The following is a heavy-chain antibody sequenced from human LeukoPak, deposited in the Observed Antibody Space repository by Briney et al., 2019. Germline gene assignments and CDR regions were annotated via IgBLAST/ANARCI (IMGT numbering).Heavy chain of an antibody. Sequence: GGSLRLSCAASGFTFSNYAMSWVRQAPGKGLEWVSTINDRGIATYYADSVKGRFTISRDNAKNSLYLQMNSLRAEDTAVYYCAKASTFPRVVTAPLDYWGQGTLVTVSS. V-gene: IGHV3-23*01. J-gene: IGHJ4*02. CDR1: GFTFSNYA. CDR3: AKASTFPRVVTAPLDY. CDR2: INDRGIAT. D-gene: IGHD2-21*02.